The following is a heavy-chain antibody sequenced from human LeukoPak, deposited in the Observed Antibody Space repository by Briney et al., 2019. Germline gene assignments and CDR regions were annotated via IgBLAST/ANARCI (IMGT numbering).Heavy chain of an antibody. J-gene: IGHJ4*02. CDR3: ARVNYISSGWGAPFDY. CDR2: IRSSGSTI. CDR1: GFTFSGYS. V-gene: IGHV3-48*04. Sequence: GGSLRLSCTASGFTFSGYSMNWIRQAPGKGLEWISYIRSSGSTIYYADSMKGRFTIPRDNAKNSLYLQMNSLRAEDTAVYYCARVNYISSGWGAPFDYWGQGTLVTVSS. D-gene: IGHD1-7*01.